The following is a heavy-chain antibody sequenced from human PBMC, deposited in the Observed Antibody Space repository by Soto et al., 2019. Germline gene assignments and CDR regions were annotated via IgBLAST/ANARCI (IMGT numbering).Heavy chain of an antibody. J-gene: IGHJ4*02. CDR3: ARRGEGGSYYYFDY. CDR2: IIPIFGTA. CDR1: GGSFNRHT. Sequence: QVQLVQSGAEVRKPGSSVRVSCKASGGSFNRHTISWVRQAPGQGLEWMGGIIPIFGTANHAQKFQGRVTIIADESTSTVYMELSSLRSDDTAIYYCARRGEGGSYYYFDYWGQGTLVTVSS. D-gene: IGHD1-26*01. V-gene: IGHV1-69*01.